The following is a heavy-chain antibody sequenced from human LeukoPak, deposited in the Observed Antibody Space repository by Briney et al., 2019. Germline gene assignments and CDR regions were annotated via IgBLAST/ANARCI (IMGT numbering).Heavy chain of an antibody. Sequence: GGSLRLSCAASGFTLGDHYMDWVRQAPGKGLEWVAFIRYDGSNKYYADSVKGRFTISRDNSKNTLYLQMNSLRAEDTAVYYCAKDIGPRNYFDYWGQGTLVTVSS. CDR1: GFTLGDHY. CDR3: AKDIGPRNYFDY. CDR2: IRYDGSNK. J-gene: IGHJ4*02. V-gene: IGHV3-30*02. D-gene: IGHD6-6*01.